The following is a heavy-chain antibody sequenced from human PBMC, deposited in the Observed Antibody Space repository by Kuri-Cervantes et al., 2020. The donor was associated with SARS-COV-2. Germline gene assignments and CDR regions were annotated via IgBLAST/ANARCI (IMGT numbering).Heavy chain of an antibody. Sequence: LSLTCAASGFTFSSYSMNWVRQAPGKGLEWVSSISSSSSYIYYADSVKGRFTTSRDNAKNSLYLQMNSLRAEDTAVYYCARGRELTYYYGSGSHIPFEFDYWGQGTLVTVSS. D-gene: IGHD3-10*01. J-gene: IGHJ4*02. V-gene: IGHV3-21*01. CDR1: GFTFSSYS. CDR3: ARGRELTYYYGSGSHIPFEFDY. CDR2: ISSSSSYI.